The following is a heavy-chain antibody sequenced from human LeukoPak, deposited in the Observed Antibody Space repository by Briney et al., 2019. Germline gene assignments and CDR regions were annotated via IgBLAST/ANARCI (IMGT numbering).Heavy chain of an antibody. V-gene: IGHV3-30*02. Sequence: PGGSLRLSCAASGFTLSSYAMSWVRQAPGKGLEWVAYTRNDGGNKYYADSVKGRFTLSRDNSKNTVDLQMNSLRAEDTALYHCVRDYNWGTDYWGQGTLVTVSS. CDR2: TRNDGGNK. D-gene: IGHD7-27*01. CDR1: GFTLSSYA. CDR3: VRDYNWGTDY. J-gene: IGHJ4*02.